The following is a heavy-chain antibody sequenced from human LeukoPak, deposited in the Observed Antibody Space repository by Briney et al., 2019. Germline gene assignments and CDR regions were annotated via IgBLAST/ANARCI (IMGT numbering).Heavy chain of an antibody. V-gene: IGHV3-48*01. D-gene: IGHD6-19*01. Sequence: QPGGSLRLSCAAPGFTLSSYSMNWVRQAPGKGLEWVSYISGGSSTIYNADSVKGRFTISRDNAKNLLYLLMDTLRADDTAVYYCARVGSNQWLDYWGQGTLVTVSS. CDR3: ARVGSNQWLDY. CDR1: GFTLSSYS. CDR2: ISGGSSTI. J-gene: IGHJ4*02.